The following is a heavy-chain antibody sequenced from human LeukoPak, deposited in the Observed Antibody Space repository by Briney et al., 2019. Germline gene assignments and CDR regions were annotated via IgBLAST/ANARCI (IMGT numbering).Heavy chain of an antibody. CDR3: ARMTVYYYYMDV. CDR2: IYTSGST. V-gene: IGHV4-61*02. Sequence: SSQTLSLTCTVSGGSISSGSYYWSWIRQPAGKGLEWIGRIYTSGSTNYNPSLKSRVTISVDTSKNQFSLKLSSVTAADTAVYYCARMTVYYYYMDVWGKGTTATVSS. D-gene: IGHD4-17*01. J-gene: IGHJ6*03. CDR1: GGSISSGSYY.